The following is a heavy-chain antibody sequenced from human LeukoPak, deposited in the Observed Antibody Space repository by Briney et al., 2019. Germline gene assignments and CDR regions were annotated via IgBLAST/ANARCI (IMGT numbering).Heavy chain of an antibody. CDR2: INHSGST. Sequence: SETLSLTCTVYGGSFSGYYWSWIRQPPGKGLEWIGEINHSGSTNYNPSLKSRVTISVDTSKNQFSLKLSSVTAADTAVYYCARRGQQLVRWGQGTLVTVSS. J-gene: IGHJ4*02. V-gene: IGHV4-34*01. CDR1: GGSFSGYY. CDR3: ARRGQQLVR. D-gene: IGHD6-13*01.